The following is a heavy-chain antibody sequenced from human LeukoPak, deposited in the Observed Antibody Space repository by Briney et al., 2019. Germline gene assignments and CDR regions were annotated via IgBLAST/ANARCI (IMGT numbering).Heavy chain of an antibody. J-gene: IGHJ4*02. V-gene: IGHV4-39*07. CDR1: GGSISSSSYY. CDR2: IYYSGST. Sequence: SETLSLTCTVSGGSISSSSYYWGWIRQPPGKGPEGIGSIYYSGSTYYNPSLKSRVTISVDTSKNQFSLKLSSVTAADTAVYYCARTSPSPANYDILTGLVFDYWGQGTLVTVSS. D-gene: IGHD3-9*01. CDR3: ARTSPSPANYDILTGLVFDY.